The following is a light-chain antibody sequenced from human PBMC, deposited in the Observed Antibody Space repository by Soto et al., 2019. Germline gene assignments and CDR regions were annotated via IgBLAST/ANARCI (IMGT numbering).Light chain of an antibody. CDR2: KAS. CDR3: HQYNSYSYT. J-gene: IGKJ2*01. CDR1: QTISSW. V-gene: IGKV1-5*03. Sequence: DIQMTQSPSTLSGSVGDRVTITCRASQTISSWLAWYQQKPGKAPKLLIYKASTLKSGVPSRFSGSGSGTEFTLTISSLQPDDFATYYCHQYNSYSYTFGQGTKVEVK.